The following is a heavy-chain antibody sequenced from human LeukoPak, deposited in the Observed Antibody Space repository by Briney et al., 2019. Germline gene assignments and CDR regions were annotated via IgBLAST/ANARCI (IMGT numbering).Heavy chain of an antibody. Sequence: PSETLSLTCSVSGGSISSSTSYWGWIRQPPGKGLEWIGTIYYSGSTYYNPSLKSRVTISVDTSKNQFSLKLGSVTAADTAVYYCARQTYGSRSYYNLDCWGQGTLVTVSS. J-gene: IGHJ4*02. V-gene: IGHV4-39*01. CDR1: GGSISSSTSY. CDR2: IYYSGST. D-gene: IGHD3-10*01. CDR3: ARQTYGSRSYYNLDC.